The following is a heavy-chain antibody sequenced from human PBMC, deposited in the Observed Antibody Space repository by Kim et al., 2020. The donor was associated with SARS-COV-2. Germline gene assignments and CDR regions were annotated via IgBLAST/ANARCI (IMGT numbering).Heavy chain of an antibody. D-gene: IGHD3-9*01. CDR2: INHSGST. J-gene: IGHJ5*02. V-gene: IGHV4-34*01. CDR3: ATRRTRYFDWNPLYEGDWFDP. CDR1: GGSFSGYY. Sequence: SETLSLTCAVYGGSFSGYYWSWIRQPPGKGLEWIGEINHSGSTNYNPSLKSRVTISVDTSKNQFSLKLSSVTAADTAVYYCATRRTRYFDWNPLYEGDWFDPWGQGTLVTVSS.